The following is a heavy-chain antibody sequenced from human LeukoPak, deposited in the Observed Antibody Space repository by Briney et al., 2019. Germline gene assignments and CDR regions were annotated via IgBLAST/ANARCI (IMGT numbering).Heavy chain of an antibody. Sequence: ASVKVSCKASGYTFTGYYIHWVRQAPGQGLEWMGWINIKSGEINYGKDFQGRVTMTRDTSTSQAYMELGRLRTDARANFYCRKRAYNYGPKKTYLPYYYMDVWGTGTTVTVSS. J-gene: IGHJ6*03. CDR2: INIKSGEI. CDR3: RKRAYNYGPKKTYLPYYYMDV. CDR1: GYTFTGYY. V-gene: IGHV1-2*02. D-gene: IGHD4-17*01.